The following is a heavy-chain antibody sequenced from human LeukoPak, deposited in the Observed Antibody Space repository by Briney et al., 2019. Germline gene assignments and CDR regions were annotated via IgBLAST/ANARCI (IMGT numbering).Heavy chain of an antibody. CDR2: ISSSGSTI. J-gene: IGHJ2*01. CDR1: GFTFSSYE. Sequence: GGSLRLSCAASGFTFSSYEMNWVRQAPGKGLEWVSYISSSGSTIYYADSVKGRFTISRDNAKNSLYLQMNSLRAEDTAVYYCARAPGRCCFDLWGRGTLVTVSS. V-gene: IGHV3-48*03. CDR3: ARAPGRCCFDL.